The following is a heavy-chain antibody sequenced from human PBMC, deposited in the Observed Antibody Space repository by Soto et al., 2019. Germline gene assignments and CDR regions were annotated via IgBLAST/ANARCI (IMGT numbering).Heavy chain of an antibody. CDR1: GYTFTSYD. CDR2: MNPNSGNT. Sequence: VKVSCNAAGYTFTSYDINWVRQATGQGLEWMGWMNPNSGNTGYAQKFQGRVTMTRNTSISTAYMELSSLRSEDTAVYYCARDGNKRNAFDIWGQGTMVTVSS. J-gene: IGHJ3*02. V-gene: IGHV1-8*01. CDR3: ARDGNKRNAFDI.